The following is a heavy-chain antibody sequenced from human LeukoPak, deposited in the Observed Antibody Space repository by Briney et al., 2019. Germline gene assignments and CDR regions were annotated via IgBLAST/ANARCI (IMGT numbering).Heavy chain of an antibody. CDR1: GFTFSSYS. CDR3: ARDDGATVTTNNVDY. V-gene: IGHV3-21*01. CDR2: ISSSSSYI. J-gene: IGHJ4*02. Sequence: GGSLRLSCAASGFTFSSYSMNWVRQAPGKGLGWVSSISSSSSYIYYADSVKGRFTISRDNAKNSLYLQMNSLRAEDTAVYYCARDDGATVTTNNVDYWGQGTLVTVYS. D-gene: IGHD4-17*01.